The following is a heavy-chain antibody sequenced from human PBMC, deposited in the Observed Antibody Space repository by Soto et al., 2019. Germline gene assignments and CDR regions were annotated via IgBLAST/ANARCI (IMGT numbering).Heavy chain of an antibody. D-gene: IGHD3-10*01. Sequence: QLQLQESGPGLVKPSETLSLTCAVSGGSISSNSYYWGWIRQPPGKGLEWIGSMDHSGTTYNNPSLESRVSISVDVSKNQFSLKLSSVTAADTAVYYCVRHQRTTYYYDMAVWAKGTTVTVSS. V-gene: IGHV4-39*01. J-gene: IGHJ6*03. CDR2: MDHSGTT. CDR1: GGSISSNSYY. CDR3: VRHQRTTYYYDMAV.